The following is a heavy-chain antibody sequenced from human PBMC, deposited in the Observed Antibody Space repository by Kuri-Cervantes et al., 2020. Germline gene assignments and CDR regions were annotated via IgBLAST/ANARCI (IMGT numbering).Heavy chain of an antibody. D-gene: IGHD6-19*01. V-gene: IGHV4-61*02. J-gene: IGHJ3*02. CDR3: AKDNGVGQWLVVGFDI. CDR2: IYTSGST. CDR1: GGSVSSGGYS. Sequence: SCAVSGGSVSSGGYSWSWIRQPAGKGLEWIGRIYTSGSTNYNPSLKSRVTMSVDTSKNQFSLKLSSVTAADTALYYCAKDNGVGQWLVVGFDIWGQGTMVTVSS.